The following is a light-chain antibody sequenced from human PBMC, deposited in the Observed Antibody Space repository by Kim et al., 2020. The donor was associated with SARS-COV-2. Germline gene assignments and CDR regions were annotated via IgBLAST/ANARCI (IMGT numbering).Light chain of an antibody. CDR2: EVN. CDR3: CSYEGTVV. J-gene: IGLJ2*01. Sequence: QSALTQPASVSGSPGQSITISCTGASSDIVSWYQHHPGEAPKLIIFEVNKRPSQISNRFSGSKSGNTASLTIAGLQAVDEANYYCCSYEGTVVFGGG. CDR1: SSDI. V-gene: IGLV2-23*02.